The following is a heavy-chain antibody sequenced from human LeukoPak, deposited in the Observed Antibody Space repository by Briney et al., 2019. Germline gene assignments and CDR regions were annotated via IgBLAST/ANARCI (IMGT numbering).Heavy chain of an antibody. CDR2: INAGNGNT. J-gene: IGHJ4*02. D-gene: IGHD3-16*02. Sequence: ASVKVSCKAPGYTFTSYAMHWVRQAPGQRLEWMGWINAGNGNTKYSQKFQGRVTITRDTSASTAYMELSSLRSEDTAVYYCAREKRTFGGVIVPPLGYWGQGTLVTVSS. CDR3: AREKRTFGGVIVPPLGY. CDR1: GYTFTSYA. V-gene: IGHV1-3*01.